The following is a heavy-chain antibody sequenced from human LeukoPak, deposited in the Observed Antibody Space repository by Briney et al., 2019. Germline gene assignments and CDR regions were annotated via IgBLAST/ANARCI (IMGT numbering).Heavy chain of an antibody. CDR2: FDPEDGET. Sequence: GSSVKVSCKASGGTFSSYAISWVRQAPGKGLEWMGGFDPEDGETIYAQKFQGRVTMTEDTSTDTAYMELSSLRSEDTAVYYCATSPSSDYYYYMDVWGKGTTVTISS. CDR3: ATSPSSDYYYYMDV. CDR1: GGTFSSYA. D-gene: IGHD2-15*01. V-gene: IGHV1-24*01. J-gene: IGHJ6*03.